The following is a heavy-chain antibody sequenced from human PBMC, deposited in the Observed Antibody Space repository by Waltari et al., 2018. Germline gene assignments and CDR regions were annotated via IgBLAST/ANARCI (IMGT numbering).Heavy chain of an antibody. CDR3: ARDPAGAANWFDP. CDR1: RYSISSGNS. J-gene: IGHJ5*02. CDR2: IYHSGNT. V-gene: IGHV4-38-2*02. Sequence: QVQLQESGPGLVKPSETLSLTCTVSRYSISSGNSWGWIRQPPGKGLEWIGSIYHSGNTYYNPSLKSRVTISVDTSKNQFSLKLNSVTAADTAVYYCARDPAGAANWFDPWGQGTLVTVSS.